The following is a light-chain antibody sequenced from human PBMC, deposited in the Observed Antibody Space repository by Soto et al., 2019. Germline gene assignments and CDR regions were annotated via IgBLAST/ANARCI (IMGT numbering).Light chain of an antibody. V-gene: IGKV3-20*01. CDR2: GAS. CDR1: QSVGSSY. J-gene: IGKJ1*01. CDR3: QQYYSFPWT. Sequence: EVVLTQSPGTLSLSPGERATLSCRASQSVGSSYLAWYQHKPGQAPRLLIYGASSRATGIPDRFSGSGSGTDFTLTISCLQSEDFATYYCQQYYSFPWTFGQGTKVDIK.